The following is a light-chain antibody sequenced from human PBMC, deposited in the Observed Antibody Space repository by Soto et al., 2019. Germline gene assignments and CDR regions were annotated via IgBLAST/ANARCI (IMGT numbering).Light chain of an antibody. CDR3: SSYTSSGTYV. CDR1: SSDVGGYNY. V-gene: IGLV2-14*01. CDR2: EVS. Sequence: QSVLTQPASVSGSPGQSITISCTGTSSDVGGYNYVSWYQQHPGTAPKLMIYEVSNRPSGVSNRFSGSKSGNTASLTISGLQAEDEADYYCSSYTSSGTYVFGTGTKLTVL. J-gene: IGLJ1*01.